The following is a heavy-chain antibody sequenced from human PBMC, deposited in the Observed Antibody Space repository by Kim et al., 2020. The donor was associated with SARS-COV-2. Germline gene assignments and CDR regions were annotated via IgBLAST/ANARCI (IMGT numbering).Heavy chain of an antibody. J-gene: IGHJ6*02. Sequence: GGSLRLSCVASGFTFGACAMGWVRQVPGKGLQWVSSLSHTGRDTYYADSVKGRFTISRDDSRDTLFLQMNSLRPDDTAVYFCAKDILVCSGMDVWGQGTTVTVSS. CDR2: LSHTGRDT. D-gene: IGHD6-6*01. CDR1: GFTFGACA. CDR3: AKDILVCSGMDV. V-gene: IGHV3-23*01.